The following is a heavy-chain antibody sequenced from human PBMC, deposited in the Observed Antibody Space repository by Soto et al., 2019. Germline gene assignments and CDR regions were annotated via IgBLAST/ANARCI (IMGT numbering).Heavy chain of an antibody. Sequence: QVQLVQSGAEVKKPGASVKVSCKASGYTFISYGISWVRQAPGQGLEWMGWISAYNGNIKYAQRLQGRGTMTTDTSTTTAYMELRSLRSDDTAVYYCARDDYYDNGAFDIWGQGTTVTVSS. CDR2: ISAYNGNI. V-gene: IGHV1-18*01. J-gene: IGHJ3*02. CDR1: GYTFISYG. D-gene: IGHD3-22*01. CDR3: ARDDYYDNGAFDI.